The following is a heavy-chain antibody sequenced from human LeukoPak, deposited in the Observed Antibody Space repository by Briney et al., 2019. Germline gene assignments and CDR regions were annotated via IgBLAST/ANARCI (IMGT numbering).Heavy chain of an antibody. V-gene: IGHV4-31*03. CDR3: ARVGIYGSGIAPPMPNFDY. Sequence: TLSLTCTVSGGSISSGGYYWSWIRQHPGKGLEWIGYIYYSGSTYYNPSLKSRVTISVDTSKNQFSLKLSSVTAADTAVYYCARVGIYGSGIAPPMPNFDYWGQGTLVTVSS. CDR2: IYYSGST. CDR1: GGSISSGGYY. D-gene: IGHD3-10*01. J-gene: IGHJ4*02.